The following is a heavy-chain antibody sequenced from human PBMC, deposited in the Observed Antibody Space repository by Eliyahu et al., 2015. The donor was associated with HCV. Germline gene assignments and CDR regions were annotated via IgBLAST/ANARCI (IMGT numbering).Heavy chain of an antibody. V-gene: IGHV3-49*05. CDR1: GFTXGXYX. D-gene: IGHD6-13*01. J-gene: IGHJ4*02. CDR3: TVTPGYIAAAGYYFDY. CDR2: IRSKAYGGTT. Sequence: EVQLVESGGGLVKPGRSLRLSCTASGFTXGXYXMXWFRQAPGKGLEWVGFIRSKAYGGTTEYAASVKGRFTISRDDSKSIAYLQMNSLKTEDTAVYYCTVTPGYIAAAGYYFDYWGQGTLVTVSS.